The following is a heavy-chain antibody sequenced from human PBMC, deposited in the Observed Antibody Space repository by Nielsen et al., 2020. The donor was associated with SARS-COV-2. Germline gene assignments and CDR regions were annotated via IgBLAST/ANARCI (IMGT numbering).Heavy chain of an antibody. CDR2: IWYDGSNK. J-gene: IGHJ5*02. Sequence: GESLKISCAASGFTFSSYGMHWVRQAPGKGLEWVAVIWYDGSNKYYADSVKGRFTISRDNSKNTLYLQMNSLRAEDTALYHCARDLWFGELDNWFDPWGQGTLVTVSS. CDR3: ARDLWFGELDNWFDP. D-gene: IGHD3-10*01. V-gene: IGHV3-33*01. CDR1: GFTFSSYG.